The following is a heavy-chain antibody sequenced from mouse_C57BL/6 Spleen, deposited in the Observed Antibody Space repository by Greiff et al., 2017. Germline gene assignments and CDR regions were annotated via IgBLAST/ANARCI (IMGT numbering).Heavy chain of an antibody. CDR1: GYTFTSYW. CDR2: IDPSDSYT. J-gene: IGHJ3*01. Sequence: QVQLQQPGAELVKPGASVKLSCKASGYTFTSYWMQWVKQRPGQGLEWIGEIDPSDSYTNYNQKFKGKATLTVDTSSSTAYMQLSSLTSEDSAVYYCAPYYYGSSRFADWGQGTLVTVSA. V-gene: IGHV1-50*01. D-gene: IGHD1-1*01. CDR3: APYYYGSSRFAD.